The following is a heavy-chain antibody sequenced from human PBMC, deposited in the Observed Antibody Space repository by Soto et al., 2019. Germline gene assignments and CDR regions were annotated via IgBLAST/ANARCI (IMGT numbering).Heavy chain of an antibody. D-gene: IGHD2-2*01. V-gene: IGHV1-18*04. Sequence: ASVKVSCKASGYTFTSYGISWVRQAPGQGLEWMGWISAYNGNTNYAQKLQGRVTMTTDTSTSTAYMELRSLRSDDTAVYYCARDRAIVVVPAAHPYYYYYGMDVWGQGTTVTVSS. J-gene: IGHJ6*02. CDR3: ARDRAIVVVPAAHPYYYYYGMDV. CDR2: ISAYNGNT. CDR1: GYTFTSYG.